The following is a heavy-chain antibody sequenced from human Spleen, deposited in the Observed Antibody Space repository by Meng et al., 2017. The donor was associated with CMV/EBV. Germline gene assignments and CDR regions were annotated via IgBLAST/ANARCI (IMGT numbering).Heavy chain of an antibody. CDR1: GASIRGSSHY. CDR2: VYYSGSA. CDR3: ARNLSLDYTRSSGAFDV. V-gene: IGHV4-39*07. J-gene: IGHJ3*01. D-gene: IGHD6-6*01. Sequence: SETLSLTCTVSGASIRGSSHYWGWIRQPPGKGLEWIGDVYYSGSASYNPSLSSRVTISVDTSKNEFSLPLSSLTAADTGVYYCARNLSLDYTRSSGAFDVWGQGTMVTVSS.